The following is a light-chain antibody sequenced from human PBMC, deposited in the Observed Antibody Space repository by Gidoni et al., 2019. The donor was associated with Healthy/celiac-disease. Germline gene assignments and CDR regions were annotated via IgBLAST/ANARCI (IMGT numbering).Light chain of an antibody. CDR1: QSISSW. CDR2: KAS. CDR3: QQYNSYSWT. Sequence: DIKLTHSHSTLSASVGDRVTITCRASQSISSWLAWYQQKPGKAPKLLIYKASSLESGVPSRFSGSGSGTEFTLTISSLQPDDFATYYCQQYNSYSWTFGQXTKVEIK. V-gene: IGKV1-5*03. J-gene: IGKJ1*01.